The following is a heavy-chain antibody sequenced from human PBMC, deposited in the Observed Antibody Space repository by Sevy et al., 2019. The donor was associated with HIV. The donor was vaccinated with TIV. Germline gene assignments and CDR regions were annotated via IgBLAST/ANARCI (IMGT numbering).Heavy chain of an antibody. CDR1: GYTFTSYD. Sequence: ASVKVPCKASGYTFTSYDINWVRQATGQGLEWMGWMNPNSGNTGYAQKFQGRVTMTRNTSISTAYMELSSLRSENTAVYYCARVVPAATYSRFDPWGQGTLVTVSS. CDR3: ARVVPAATYSRFDP. CDR2: MNPNSGNT. D-gene: IGHD2-2*01. J-gene: IGHJ5*02. V-gene: IGHV1-8*01.